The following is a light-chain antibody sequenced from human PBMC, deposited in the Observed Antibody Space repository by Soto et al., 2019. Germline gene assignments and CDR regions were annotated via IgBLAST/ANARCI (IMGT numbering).Light chain of an antibody. CDR1: SSDVGGYNY. Sequence: QSALTQPASVSGSPGQSITISCTGTSSDVGGYNYVSWYQQHPGKAPKLMIYEVSNRPSGVSNRFSGSKSGNTASLTISGLQAEDEAGYYCSSYTSSSTGVFGGGTKVTVL. J-gene: IGLJ3*02. CDR2: EVS. CDR3: SSYTSSSTGV. V-gene: IGLV2-14*01.